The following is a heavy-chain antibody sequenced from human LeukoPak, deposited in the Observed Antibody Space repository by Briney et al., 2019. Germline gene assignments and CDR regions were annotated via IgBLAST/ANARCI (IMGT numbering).Heavy chain of an antibody. D-gene: IGHD5-12*01. CDR1: GGSISSYY. V-gene: IGHV4-59*08. CDR2: MSYSGNT. J-gene: IGHJ4*02. Sequence: PSETLSLTCTVSGGSISSYYWSWIRQPPGKGLEWMGYMSYSGNTNYNPSLKSRVTISVDTSNNQFSLKLSSVTAADTAVYYCARQRGSGYDFDYWGQGTLVTVSS. CDR3: ARQRGSGYDFDY.